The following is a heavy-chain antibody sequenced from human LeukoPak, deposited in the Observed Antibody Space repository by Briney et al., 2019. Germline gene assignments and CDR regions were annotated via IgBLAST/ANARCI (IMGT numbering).Heavy chain of an antibody. CDR2: IYHSGST. J-gene: IGHJ4*02. CDR3: ARGAVAARPSY. CDR1: GYSISSGYY. V-gene: IGHV4-38-2*01. D-gene: IGHD6-19*01. Sequence: PETLSLTCSVSGYSISSGYYWGWIRQPPGKGLEWIGSIYHSGSTYYNPSLKSRVTISVDTSKNQFSLKLSSVTAADTAVYYCARGAVAARPSYWGQGTLVTVSS.